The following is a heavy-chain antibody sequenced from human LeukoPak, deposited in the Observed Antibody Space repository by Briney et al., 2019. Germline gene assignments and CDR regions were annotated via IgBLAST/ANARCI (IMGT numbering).Heavy chain of an antibody. V-gene: IGHV4-34*01. CDR3: ARGNVATINDY. D-gene: IGHD5-24*01. CDR2: INHSGST. J-gene: IGHJ4*02. CDR1: GGSISSYY. Sequence: NPSETLSLTCTVSGGSISSYYWSWIRQPPGKGLEWIGEINHSGSTNYNPSLKSRVTISVDTSKNQFSLKLSSVTAADTAVYYCARGNVATINDYWGQGTLVTVSS.